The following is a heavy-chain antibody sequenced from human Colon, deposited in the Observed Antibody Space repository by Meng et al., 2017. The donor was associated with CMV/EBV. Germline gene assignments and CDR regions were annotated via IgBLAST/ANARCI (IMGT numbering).Heavy chain of an antibody. V-gene: IGHV4-4*07. CDR3: ARAAARGVPVDL. CDR1: GDSISSYY. J-gene: IGHJ5*02. D-gene: IGHD3-10*01. CDR2: IYSSGTI. Sequence: QVNLQESGPGVGKPSETLSLTCSVFGDSISSYYWTWIRQPAEKGLEFIGRIYSSGTIDYNPSLRSRVTMSIDTSKNQLSLILKSVTAADTAIYFCARAAARGVPVDLWGRGMLVTVSS.